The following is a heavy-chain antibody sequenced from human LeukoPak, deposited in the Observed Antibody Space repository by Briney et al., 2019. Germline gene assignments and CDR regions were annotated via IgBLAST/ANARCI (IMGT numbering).Heavy chain of an antibody. J-gene: IGHJ3*02. CDR1: GGSISSYY. Sequence: PSETLSLTCTVSGGSISSYYWSWIRQPPGKGLEWIGYIYYSGSTNYNPSLKSRVTISVDTSKNQFSLKLSSVTAADTAVYYCARDLWGIAAAGGAFDIWGQGTMVTVSS. CDR3: ARDLWGIAAAGGAFDI. V-gene: IGHV4-59*01. D-gene: IGHD6-13*01. CDR2: IYYSGST.